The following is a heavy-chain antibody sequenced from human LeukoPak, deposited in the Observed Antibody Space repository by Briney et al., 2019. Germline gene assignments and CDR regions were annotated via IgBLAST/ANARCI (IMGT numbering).Heavy chain of an antibody. Sequence: GESLKISCKAPGYIFTNYWIGWVRQMPGKGLEWMGIIYPGDSDARYGPSFQGQVTISADKSISTAYLQWSSLKASDTATYYCARRGGQTTSSTYYAAWGQGTLVTVSS. V-gene: IGHV5-51*01. D-gene: IGHD3-22*01. J-gene: IGHJ5*02. CDR3: ARRGGQTTSSTYYAA. CDR2: IYPGDSDA. CDR1: GYIFTNYW.